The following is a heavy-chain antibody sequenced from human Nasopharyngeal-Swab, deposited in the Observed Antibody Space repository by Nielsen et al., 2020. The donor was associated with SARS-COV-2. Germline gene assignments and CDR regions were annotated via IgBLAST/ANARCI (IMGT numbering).Heavy chain of an antibody. CDR3: ARGTYYDILTGYSYFDY. V-gene: IGHV3-74*01. CDR1: GFTFSSYW. CDR2: INSDGSST. J-gene: IGHJ4*02. D-gene: IGHD3-9*01. Sequence: GGSLRLFCAASGFTFSSYWMHWVRQAPGKGLVWVSRINSDGSSTNYADSVKGRFTISRDNAKNTLYLQMNSLRAEDTAVYYCARGTYYDILTGYSYFDYWGQGTLVTVSS.